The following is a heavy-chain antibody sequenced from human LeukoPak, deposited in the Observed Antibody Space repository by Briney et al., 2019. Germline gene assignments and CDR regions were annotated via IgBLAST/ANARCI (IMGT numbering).Heavy chain of an antibody. CDR1: GFTFSSYA. CDR3: AIAVAGTGDY. J-gene: IGHJ4*02. D-gene: IGHD6-19*01. CDR2: ISGSGGST. Sequence: GGSLRLPCAASGFTFSSYAMSGAPQPPGRGLEWVSAISGSGGSTYYADSVKGRFTISRDNSKNTLYLQMNSLRAEDTAVYYCAIAVAGTGDYWGQGTLVTVSS. V-gene: IGHV3-23*01.